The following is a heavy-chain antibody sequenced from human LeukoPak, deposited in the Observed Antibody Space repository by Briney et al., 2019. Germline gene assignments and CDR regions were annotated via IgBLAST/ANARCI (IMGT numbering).Heavy chain of an antibody. J-gene: IGHJ6*03. V-gene: IGHV4-38-2*02. CDR1: GYSISSGDY. CDR3: ARYYDSSGYYLGYYYYYMDV. CDR2: IYHSGST. Sequence: SETLSLTCTVSGYSISSGDYWGWIRQPPGKGLEWIGSIYHSGSTYYNPSLKSRVTISLDPSKNQFSLKLSSVTAADTAVYYCARYYDSSGYYLGYYYYYMDVWGKGTTVTISS. D-gene: IGHD3-22*01.